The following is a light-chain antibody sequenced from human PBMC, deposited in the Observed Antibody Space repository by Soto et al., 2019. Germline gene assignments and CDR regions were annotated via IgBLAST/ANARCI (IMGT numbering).Light chain of an antibody. CDR2: GAS. CDR1: QTVSSN. V-gene: IGKV3-15*01. J-gene: IGKJ1*01. CDR3: QQYNNWPRT. Sequence: EIVMTQSPATLSVSPGEGATLSCRASQTVSSNLAWYQQVPGQAPRLLIYGASTRATGVPARFSGSGSGTEFTLTISLLQSEDFAVYYCQQYNNWPRTFGQGTKVEVK.